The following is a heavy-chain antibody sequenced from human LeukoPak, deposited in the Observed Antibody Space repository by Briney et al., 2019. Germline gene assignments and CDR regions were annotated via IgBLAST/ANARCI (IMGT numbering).Heavy chain of an antibody. V-gene: IGHV4-4*02. Sequence: PSETLSLTCAVSGGSISSSNWWSWVRQPPGKGLEWIGEIYHSGSTNYNPSLKSRVTISVDKSKNQFSLKLSSVTAADTAVYYCASTPTSRIAVAGKGYFDLWGRGTLVTVSS. CDR2: IYHSGST. J-gene: IGHJ2*01. D-gene: IGHD6-19*01. CDR1: GGSISSSNW. CDR3: ASTPTSRIAVAGKGYFDL.